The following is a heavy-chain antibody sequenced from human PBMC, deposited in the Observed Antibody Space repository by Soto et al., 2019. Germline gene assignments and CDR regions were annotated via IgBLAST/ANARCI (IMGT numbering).Heavy chain of an antibody. CDR1: GFTVSSNY. V-gene: IGHV3-66*01. J-gene: IGHJ6*02. Sequence: PGGSLRLSCAASGFTVSSNYMSWVRQAPGKGLEWVSVIYSGGSTYYADSVKGRFTISRDNSKNTLYLQMNSLRAEDTAVYYCARDRGRGGSYYIYFYGMDVWGQGTTVTVSS. D-gene: IGHD1-26*01. CDR3: ARDRGRGGSYYIYFYGMDV. CDR2: IYSGGST.